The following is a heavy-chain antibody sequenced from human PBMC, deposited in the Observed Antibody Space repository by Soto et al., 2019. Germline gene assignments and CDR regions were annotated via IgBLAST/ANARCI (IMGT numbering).Heavy chain of an antibody. V-gene: IGHV3-30-3*01. CDR1: GFNFSSYA. CDR3: AREGIPAAGTTPHS. CDR2: ISYDGTKK. J-gene: IGHJ4*02. D-gene: IGHD6-13*01. Sequence: QVQLVESGGGVVQPGRSLRLSCAASGFNFSSYAMHWVRQAPGKGLEWVAVISYDGTKKYYADSVKGRFTISRDNSKNTLYLRMNSLRPEDTAVHYCAREGIPAAGTTPHSWGQGTLVTVSS.